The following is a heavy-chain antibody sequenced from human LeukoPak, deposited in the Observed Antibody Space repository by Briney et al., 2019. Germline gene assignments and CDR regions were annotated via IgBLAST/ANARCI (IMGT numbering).Heavy chain of an antibody. CDR2: ISSSGNT. D-gene: IGHD3-3*01. Sequence: SETLSLTCIVSGGSTSGGNYYWGWIRRPPGKGLEWIGGISSSGNTYYNPSLKSRVTISIDTSKNHFSLKLSSVTAADTAVYYCARLGAGPTYYDFWSGYSSFYFDYWGQGTLVTVSS. V-gene: IGHV4-39*02. CDR3: ARLGAGPTYYDFWSGYSSFYFDY. CDR1: GGSTSGGNYY. J-gene: IGHJ4*02.